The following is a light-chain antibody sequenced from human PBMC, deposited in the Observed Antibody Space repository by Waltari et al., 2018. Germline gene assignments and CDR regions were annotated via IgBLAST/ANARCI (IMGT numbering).Light chain of an antibody. V-gene: IGKV3-20*01. Sequence: EIVLTQSPGTLSLSPGERATLSCRASQSVSSNYLAWYQQKPGQAPRLLIYGVYNRATGIPDRVSGSGSGTDFTLTISRLEPEDFAVYYCQQYGSSSWTFGQGTKVEIK. CDR3: QQYGSSSWT. CDR2: GVY. J-gene: IGKJ1*01. CDR1: QSVSSNY.